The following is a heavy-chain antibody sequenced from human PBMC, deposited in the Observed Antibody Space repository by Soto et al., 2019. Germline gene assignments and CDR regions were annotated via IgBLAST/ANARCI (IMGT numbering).Heavy chain of an antibody. CDR3: ARDTGDGTFDF. J-gene: IGHJ4*02. D-gene: IGHD7-27*01. CDR2: INAGYGNT. V-gene: IGHV1-3*01. CDR1: GYTFSSYA. Sequence: ASVKVSFKASGYTFSSYAMHWVRQAPGQRLEWMGWINAGYGNTKSSQKFQDRVTISRDTSASTAYMELTSLRSEDTAVYYCARDTGDGTFDFWRQGTLVTVSS.